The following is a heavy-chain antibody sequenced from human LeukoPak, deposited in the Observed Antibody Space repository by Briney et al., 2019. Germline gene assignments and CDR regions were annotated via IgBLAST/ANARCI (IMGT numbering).Heavy chain of an antibody. J-gene: IGHJ4*02. D-gene: IGHD5-18*01. CDR2: ISWNSGSI. V-gene: IGHV3-9*01. Sequence: PGRSLRLSCAASGFTLDDYAMHWVRQAPGKGLEWVSGISWNSGSIGYADSVKGRFTISRDNAKNSLYLQMNSLRAEDTALYYCAKAHGYSYGQADFDYWGQGTLVTVSS. CDR3: AKAHGYSYGQADFDY. CDR1: GFTLDDYA.